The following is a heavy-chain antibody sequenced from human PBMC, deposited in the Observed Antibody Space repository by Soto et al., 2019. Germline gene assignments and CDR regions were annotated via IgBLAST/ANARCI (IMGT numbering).Heavy chain of an antibody. V-gene: IGHV3-23*01. CDR2: ISGSGGST. J-gene: IGHJ4*02. CDR3: ANHPTPDEKYGSGSYYPH. CDR1: GFTFSSYA. D-gene: IGHD3-10*01. Sequence: EVQLLESGGGLVQPGGSLRLSCAASGFTFSSYAMSWVRQAPGKGLEWVSAISGSGGSTYYADSVKGRFTISRDNSKNTLYLQMNSLRAEDTAVYYCANHPTPDEKYGSGSYYPHWGQGTLVTVSS.